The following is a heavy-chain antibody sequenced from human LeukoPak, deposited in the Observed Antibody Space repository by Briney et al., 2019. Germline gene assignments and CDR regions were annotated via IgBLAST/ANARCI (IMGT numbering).Heavy chain of an antibody. Sequence: ASVKVSCKASGYTFTSYGISWVRQAPGQGLEWMGWISAYNGNTNYAQKLQGRVTMTTDTSTSTAYMELRSLRADDTAVYYCAMGLCSGDSCPPDYWGQGTLVTVSS. J-gene: IGHJ4*02. CDR2: ISAYNGNT. V-gene: IGHV1-18*01. CDR3: AMGLCSGDSCPPDY. CDR1: GYTFTSYG. D-gene: IGHD2-15*01.